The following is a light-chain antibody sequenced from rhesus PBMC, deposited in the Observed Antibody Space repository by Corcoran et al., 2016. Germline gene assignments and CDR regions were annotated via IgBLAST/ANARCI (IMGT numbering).Light chain of an antibody. CDR1: QGISNY. CDR2: AAS. CDR3: QHYYSTPLT. V-gene: IGKV1-25*02. Sequence: DIQMTQSPSSLSASVGDRVTITCRASQGISNYLAWYQQKPGKTLKLLIYAASGLHSGIPSRFSGGGSGTDLPLTISSLQSEDFATYYCQHYYSTPLTFGGGTKVELK. J-gene: IGKJ4*01.